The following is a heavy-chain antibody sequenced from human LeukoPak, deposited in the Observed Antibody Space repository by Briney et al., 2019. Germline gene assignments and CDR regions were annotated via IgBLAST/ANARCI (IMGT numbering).Heavy chain of an antibody. D-gene: IGHD2-15*01. Sequence: PSETLSLTCAVYGGSFSGYYWSWIRQPPGKGLELIGEINHSGSTNYNPSLKSRVTISVDTSKNQFSLKLSSVTAADTAVYYCAREEYGGTYWYFDLWGRGTLVTVSS. J-gene: IGHJ2*01. CDR2: INHSGST. V-gene: IGHV4-34*01. CDR1: GGSFSGYY. CDR3: AREEYGGTYWYFDL.